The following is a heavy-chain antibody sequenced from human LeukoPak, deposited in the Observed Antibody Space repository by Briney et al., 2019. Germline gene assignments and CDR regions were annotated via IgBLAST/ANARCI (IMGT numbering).Heavy chain of an antibody. CDR1: GFTFSSYA. J-gene: IGHJ4*02. Sequence: GGSLRLSCAASGFTFSSYAMHWVRQAPGKGLEWVAVISYDGSNKYYADSVKGRFTISRDNSKNTLYLQMNSLRAEDTAVYYCARAVTYYDILTGCWGQGTLVTVSS. V-gene: IGHV3-30-3*01. D-gene: IGHD3-9*01. CDR2: ISYDGSNK. CDR3: ARAVTYYDILTGC.